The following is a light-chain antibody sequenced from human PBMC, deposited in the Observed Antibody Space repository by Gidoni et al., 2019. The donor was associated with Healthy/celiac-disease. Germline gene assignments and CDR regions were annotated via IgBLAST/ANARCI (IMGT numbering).Light chain of an antibody. V-gene: IGLV3-1*01. Sequence: SYELTQPPSVSVPPGQTASITCSGDKLGDKYACWYQQKPGQSPVLVIYQDSKRPSGNPERFSGSNSGNTATLTVSGTHATDDADYYCQAWDSCTVVFGGGTKLTVL. CDR3: QAWDSCTVV. CDR2: QDS. J-gene: IGLJ2*01. CDR1: KLGDKY.